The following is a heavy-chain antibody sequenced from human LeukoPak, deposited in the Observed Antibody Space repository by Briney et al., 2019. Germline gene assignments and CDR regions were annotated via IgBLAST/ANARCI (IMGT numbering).Heavy chain of an antibody. CDR2: ISGSGGST. V-gene: IGHV3-23*01. D-gene: IGHD3-22*01. CDR3: ASDLRGYYLGGAFDI. Sequence: GGSLRLSCAASGFTFSSYAMGWVRQAPGKGLEWVSAISGSGGSTYYADSVKGRFTISRDNSKNTLYLQMNSLRAEDTAVYYRASDLRGYYLGGAFDIWVQGTMVTVSS. J-gene: IGHJ3*02. CDR1: GFTFSSYA.